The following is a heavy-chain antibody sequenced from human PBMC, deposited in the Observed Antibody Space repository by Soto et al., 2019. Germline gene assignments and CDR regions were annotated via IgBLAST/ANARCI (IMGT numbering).Heavy chain of an antibody. CDR3: ARDLSWGSNWYYYMDV. Sequence: EVQLVESGGGLVQPGGSLRLSSATSGFILSDCAMNWVRQAPGKGLEWVSYISSSSSVIDYADSVKGRFTVSRDNATNSLYLQMNSLRAEDTAVYYCARDLSWGSNWYYYMDVWGKGTTVTVSS. J-gene: IGHJ6*03. D-gene: IGHD7-27*01. CDR1: GFILSDCA. V-gene: IGHV3-48*01. CDR2: ISSSSSVI.